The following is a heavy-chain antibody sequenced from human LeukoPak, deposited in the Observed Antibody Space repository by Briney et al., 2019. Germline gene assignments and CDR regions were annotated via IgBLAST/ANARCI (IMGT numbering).Heavy chain of an antibody. V-gene: IGHV1-2*02. CDR2: VNPNSGDT. D-gene: IGHD6-13*01. CDR1: GYTFTDYY. J-gene: IGHJ4*02. Sequence: ASVKVSCTASGYTFTDYYMHWVRQAPGPALELMGWVNPNSGDTNYVHKFQGKVTMTSDTSISTAYMDLSRVRSDDTAVYYCALLFSSTWYRFDSWGQGTLVTVSS. CDR3: ALLFSSTWYRFDS.